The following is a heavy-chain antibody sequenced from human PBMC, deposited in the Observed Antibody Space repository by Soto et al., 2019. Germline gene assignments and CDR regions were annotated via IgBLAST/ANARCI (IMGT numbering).Heavy chain of an antibody. CDR3: ARGLPDESGSWGSYYYYGMDV. V-gene: IGHV3-13*01. J-gene: IGHJ6*02. D-gene: IGHD3-3*01. Sequence: GGSLRLSCAASGFTFSSYDMHCVRQATGKGLEWVSAIGTAGDTYYPGSVKGRFTISRENAKKSLYLQMNSLRAGDTAVYYCARGLPDESGSWGSYYYYGMDVWGQGTTVTVSS. CDR1: GFTFSSYD. CDR2: IGTAGDT.